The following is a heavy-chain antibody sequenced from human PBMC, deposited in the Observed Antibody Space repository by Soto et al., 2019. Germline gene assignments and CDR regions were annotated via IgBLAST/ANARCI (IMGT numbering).Heavy chain of an antibody. CDR3: ARVTGGDLNPLSWFDP. J-gene: IGHJ5*02. Sequence: GASVKVSCKASGYTLTSYGISWVRQAPGQGLEWMGWISAYNGNTNYAQKLQGRVTMTTDTSTSTAYMELRSLRSDDTAVYYCARVTGGDLNPLSWFDPWGQGTLVTVSS. D-gene: IGHD2-21*02. CDR2: ISAYNGNT. V-gene: IGHV1-18*01. CDR1: GYTLTSYG.